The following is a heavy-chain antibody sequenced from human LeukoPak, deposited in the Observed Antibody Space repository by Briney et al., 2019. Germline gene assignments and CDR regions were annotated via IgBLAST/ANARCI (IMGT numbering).Heavy chain of an antibody. Sequence: GGSLRLSCAASGFSVSDYYMNWIRQAPGKGLEWVSYISSSGNTIYYADSVKCRFTISRDNAKNSLYLQMNSLRAEDTAVYYCASEVGADSRDFDYWGQGTLVTVSS. CDR1: GFSVSDYY. V-gene: IGHV3-11*04. CDR2: ISSSGNTI. D-gene: IGHD1-26*01. J-gene: IGHJ4*02. CDR3: ASEVGADSRDFDY.